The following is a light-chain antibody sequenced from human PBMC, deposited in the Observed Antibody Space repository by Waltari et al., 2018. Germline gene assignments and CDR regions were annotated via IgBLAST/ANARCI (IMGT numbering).Light chain of an antibody. CDR1: SSNIGSPYN. J-gene: IGLJ2*01. CDR2: EHS. V-gene: IGLV1-40*01. CDR3: QSYDSGLNGLF. Sequence: QSVLTQPPSVSGAPGQRVTISCTGSSSNIGSPYNVHWYQQVPGRAPKLLISEHSQRPSGVPERFSGSKSGTAASRAITGLQAEDEAEYFCQSYDSGLNGLFFGGGTKVTVL.